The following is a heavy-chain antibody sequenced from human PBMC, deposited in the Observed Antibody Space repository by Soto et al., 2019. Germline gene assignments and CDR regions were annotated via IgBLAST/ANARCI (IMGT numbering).Heavy chain of an antibody. CDR1: GGSISSGDYY. Sequence: SETLSLTCTVSGGSISSGDYYWSWIRQPPGKGLEWIGYIYYSGSTYYNPSLKSRVTISVDTSKNQFSLKLSSVTAADTAVYYCAGATMHYYDSSGYYSYWGQGTLVTVSS. D-gene: IGHD3-22*01. CDR2: IYYSGST. CDR3: AGATMHYYDSSGYYSY. V-gene: IGHV4-30-4*01. J-gene: IGHJ4*02.